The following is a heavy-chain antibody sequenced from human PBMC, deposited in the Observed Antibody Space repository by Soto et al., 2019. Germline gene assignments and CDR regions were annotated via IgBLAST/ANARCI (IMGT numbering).Heavy chain of an antibody. Sequence: GGFLRLSCAASGFTFSSYAMSWVRQAPGKGLEWVSAISGSGGSTYYADSVKGRFTISRDNSKNTLYLQMNSLRAEDTAVYYCAKALGYSSSWYYFDYWGQGTLVTVSS. V-gene: IGHV3-23*01. CDR2: ISGSGGST. CDR3: AKALGYSSSWYYFDY. J-gene: IGHJ4*02. CDR1: GFTFSSYA. D-gene: IGHD6-13*01.